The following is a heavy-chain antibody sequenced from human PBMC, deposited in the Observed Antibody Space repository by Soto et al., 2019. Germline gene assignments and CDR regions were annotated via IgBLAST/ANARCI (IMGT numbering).Heavy chain of an antibody. CDR1: GYSFTAYF. D-gene: IGHD5-12*01. V-gene: IGHV1-2*02. CDR2: INPNSGRT. J-gene: IGHJ4*02. Sequence: ASVKVSCKASGYSFTAYFIHWVRQAPGQGLEWMGWINPNSGRTKNSPSFQGRVTMTRDTSVTTFYMEVSRLTSDDTAVYYCARVWGQNSGYIWGQGTLVTVSS. CDR3: ARVWGQNSGYI.